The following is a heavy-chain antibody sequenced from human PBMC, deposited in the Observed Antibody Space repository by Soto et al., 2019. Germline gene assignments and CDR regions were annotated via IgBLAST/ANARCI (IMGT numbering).Heavy chain of an antibody. CDR3: AKRGIVVVTSTPIFDS. CDR1: GFTFSSYA. CDR2: LSDSGGST. Sequence: EVQLLESGGGLVQPGGSLRLSCAASGFTFSSYAMSWVRQAPGAGLEWVAGLSDSGGSTYYADSVKGRFTISRDNSKNTLYLQMNSLRAEDTAVYFCAKRGIVVVTSTPIFDSWGQGTLVTVSS. V-gene: IGHV3-23*01. D-gene: IGHD3-22*01. J-gene: IGHJ4*02.